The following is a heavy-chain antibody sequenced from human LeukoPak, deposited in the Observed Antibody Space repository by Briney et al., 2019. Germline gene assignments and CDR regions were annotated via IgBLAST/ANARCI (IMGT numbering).Heavy chain of an antibody. CDR2: IYYSGST. J-gene: IGHJ6*03. D-gene: IGHD6-13*01. Sequence: PSETLSLTCTVSGGSISSYYWSWIRQPPGKGLEWIGYIYYSGSTNYNPSLKSRVTISVDTSKNQFSLKLSSETAADTAVYYCASTSSYSSSWPYYYYYYMDVWGKGTTVTVSS. CDR3: ASTSSYSSSWPYYYYYYMDV. CDR1: GGSISSYY. V-gene: IGHV4-59*01.